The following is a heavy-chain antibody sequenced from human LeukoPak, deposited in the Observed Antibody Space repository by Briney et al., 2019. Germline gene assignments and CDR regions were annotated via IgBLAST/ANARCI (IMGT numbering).Heavy chain of an antibody. CDR2: INPNSGGT. CDR1: GYTFTSYG. D-gene: IGHD6-19*01. Sequence: ASVKVSCKASGYTFTSYGISWVRQAPGQGLEWMGWINPNSGGTNYAQKFQGRVTMTRDTSISTAYMELSRLRSDDTAVYYCARDLSSGWLMTDYWGQGTLVTVSS. CDR3: ARDLSSGWLMTDY. V-gene: IGHV1-2*02. J-gene: IGHJ4*02.